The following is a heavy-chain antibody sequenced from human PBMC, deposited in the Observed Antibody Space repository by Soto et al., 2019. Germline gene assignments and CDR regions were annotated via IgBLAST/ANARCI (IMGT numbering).Heavy chain of an antibody. J-gene: IGHJ6*02. D-gene: IGHD3-10*01. V-gene: IGHV3-23*01. Sequence: DVQLLESGGHLVQPGGSLRLSCAASGFTFSSYAMSWVRQAPGKGLEWVSSVSAGGDMTYYSDSVKGRFTISRDNSNNALFLQMNSLRIEDTALYYCARGDRGGSGSPASYYYSGLDVWGQGTTVIV. CDR3: ARGDRGGSGSPASYYYSGLDV. CDR1: GFTFSSYA. CDR2: VSAGGDMT.